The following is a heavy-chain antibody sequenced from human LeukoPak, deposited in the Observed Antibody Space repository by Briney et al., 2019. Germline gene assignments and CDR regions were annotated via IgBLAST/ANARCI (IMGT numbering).Heavy chain of an antibody. D-gene: IGHD5-12*01. V-gene: IGHV3-7*05. Sequence: GGSLRLSCAASGFTFSSSWMTWVRQAPGKGLEYVANIKEDGTEEYYVDSVKGRFTISRDNAKNSLYLQMSSLRADDTAVYYCASDSGFHTFDSWGQGTLVTVSS. CDR3: ASDSGFHTFDS. J-gene: IGHJ4*02. CDR1: GFTFSSSW. CDR2: IKEDGTEE.